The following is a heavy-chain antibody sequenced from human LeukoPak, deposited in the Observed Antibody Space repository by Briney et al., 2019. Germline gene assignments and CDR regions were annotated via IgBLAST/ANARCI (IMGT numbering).Heavy chain of an antibody. J-gene: IGHJ5*02. CDR1: GFTFSSYS. D-gene: IGHD1-1*01. CDR3: ARDRKTGTLNWFDP. V-gene: IGHV3-21*01. Sequence: GGSLRLSCAASGFTFSSYSMNWVRQAPGKGLEWVSSISSTSSYIYYADSVKGRFTISRDNAKNSVYLQMNSLRAEDTAVYYCARDRKTGTLNWFDPWGQGTLVTVSS. CDR2: ISSTSSYI.